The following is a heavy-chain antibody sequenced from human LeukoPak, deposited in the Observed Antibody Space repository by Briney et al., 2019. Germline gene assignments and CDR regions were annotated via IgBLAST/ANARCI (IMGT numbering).Heavy chain of an antibody. CDR3: ARGYYYYYYMDV. J-gene: IGHJ6*03. V-gene: IGHV4-39*01. CDR1: GASTSSYY. Sequence: SETLSLTCTVSGASTSSYYWGWIRQPPGKGLEWIGSIYYSGSTYYNPSLKSRVTISVDTSKNQFSLKLSSVTAADTAVYYCARGYYYYYYMDVWGKGTTVTISS. CDR2: IYYSGST.